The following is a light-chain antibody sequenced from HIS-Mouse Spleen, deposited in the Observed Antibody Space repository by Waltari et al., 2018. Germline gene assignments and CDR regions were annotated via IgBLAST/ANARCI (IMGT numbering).Light chain of an antibody. Sequence: SYELTQPPSVSVSPGQTAMITCARDALPKNYAYRYQQKSGQAPVLVIYEDSKRPSGIPERFSGSSSGTMATLTISGAQVEDEADYYCYSTDSSGNHRVFGGGTKLTVL. CDR3: YSTDSSGNHRV. V-gene: IGLV3-10*01. J-gene: IGLJ2*01. CDR2: EDS. CDR1: ALPKNY.